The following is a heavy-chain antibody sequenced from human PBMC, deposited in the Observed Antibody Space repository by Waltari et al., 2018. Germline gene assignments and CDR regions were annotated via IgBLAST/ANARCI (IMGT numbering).Heavy chain of an antibody. Sequence: EVQLVQSGAEVKKPGATVKISCKASGYTFTDYYRHWVQQAPGKGLEWRGRFDPEDAEKTESHKFQGEVTITPATATDPAYMDLSSLRSEDPAVYYCATAPPYYRWGQGTLVPVSS. D-gene: IGHD3-10*01. CDR3: ATAPPYYR. CDR2: FDPEDAEK. V-gene: IGHV1-69-2*01. CDR1: GYTFTDYY. J-gene: IGHJ4*02.